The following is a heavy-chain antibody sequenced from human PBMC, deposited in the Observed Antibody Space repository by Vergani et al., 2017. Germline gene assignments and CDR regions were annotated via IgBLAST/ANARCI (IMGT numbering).Heavy chain of an antibody. Sequence: QVQLVQSGAEVKKPGASVQVSCKASGYTFTGYYIHWVRQAPGQGLEWMGWINPNTGGTNYAQTFRGRVAMTRDTSISTAYMELSRLISDVTAVYYCARDPAAYCFDYWGQGTLVTVSS. CDR1: GYTFTGYY. D-gene: IGHD2-2*01. V-gene: IGHV1-2*02. CDR2: INPNTGGT. CDR3: ARDPAAYCFDY. J-gene: IGHJ4*02.